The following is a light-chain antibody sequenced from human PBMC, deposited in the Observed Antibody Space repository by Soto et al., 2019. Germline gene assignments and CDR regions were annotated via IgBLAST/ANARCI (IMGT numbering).Light chain of an antibody. V-gene: IGKV3-11*01. CDR2: DAY. Sequence: EVVLTQSPVTLSLSPWDRATLSCRASQSFRGLLAWYQQKPGQAPRILIYDAYNRATVIPPRFSGSGSGTDFTLTISSLEPEDSAVYYCQQRHMWPITFGQGTRVEIK. CDR1: QSFRGL. J-gene: IGKJ5*01. CDR3: QQRHMWPIT.